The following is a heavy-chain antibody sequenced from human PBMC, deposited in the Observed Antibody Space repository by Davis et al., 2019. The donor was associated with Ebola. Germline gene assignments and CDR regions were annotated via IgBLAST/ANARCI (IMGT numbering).Heavy chain of an antibody. CDR2: ISAYNGNT. V-gene: IGHV1-18*01. D-gene: IGHD3-10*01. J-gene: IGHJ5*02. Sequence: AASVQVSCKASAYTFTRDGISWVRQDPGQGLAWMGWISAYNGNTNYAQNLQGRVTMTTDTSTSTAYMEVRSLRYDDTAVYYCARAVTMVLPSGWFDPWGQGTLVTVSS. CDR1: AYTFTRDG. CDR3: ARAVTMVLPSGWFDP.